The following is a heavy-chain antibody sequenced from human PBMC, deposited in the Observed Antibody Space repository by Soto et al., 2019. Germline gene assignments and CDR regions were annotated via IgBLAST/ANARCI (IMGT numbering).Heavy chain of an antibody. Sequence: PSETLSLTCAVSGGSISSSNWWSWVRQPPGKGLEWIGEIYHSGSTNYNPSLKSRVTISVDKSKNQFSLKLSSVTAADTAVYYCARVVDYDFWSGYYTVSWFDPWGQGTLVTVSS. CDR3: ARVVDYDFWSGYYTVSWFDP. J-gene: IGHJ5*02. D-gene: IGHD3-3*01. V-gene: IGHV4-4*02. CDR2: IYHSGST. CDR1: GGSISSSNW.